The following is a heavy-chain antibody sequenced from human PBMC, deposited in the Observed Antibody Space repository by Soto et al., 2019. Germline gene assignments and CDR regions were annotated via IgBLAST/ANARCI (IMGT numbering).Heavy chain of an antibody. D-gene: IGHD4-17*01. Sequence: SETLSLTCAVSGGSISSSNWWSWVRQPPGKGLEWIGEIYHSGSTNYNPSLKSRVTISVDKSKNQFSLKLSSVTAADTAVYYCARDRHYGDYAFDYWGQGTLVTVS. J-gene: IGHJ4*02. V-gene: IGHV4-4*02. CDR3: ARDRHYGDYAFDY. CDR1: GGSISSSNW. CDR2: IYHSGST.